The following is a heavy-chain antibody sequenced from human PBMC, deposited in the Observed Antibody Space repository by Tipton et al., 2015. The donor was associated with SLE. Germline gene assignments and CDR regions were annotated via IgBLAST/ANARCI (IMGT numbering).Heavy chain of an antibody. Sequence: TLSLTCTVSGAPISPYYWTWIRQSPGKGLEWIGFIHYSGTTDYNPSLKSRVTISLDTSKNQFSLKLSSVTAADTAVYYCARGGLAGYYFDYWGQGTLVTVSS. V-gene: IGHV4-59*01. CDR1: GAPISPYY. J-gene: IGHJ4*02. D-gene: IGHD3-3*02. CDR2: IHYSGTT. CDR3: ARGGLAGYYFDY.